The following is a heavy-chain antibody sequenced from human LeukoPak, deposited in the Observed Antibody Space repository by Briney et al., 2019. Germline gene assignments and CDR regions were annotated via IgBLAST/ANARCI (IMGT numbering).Heavy chain of an antibody. D-gene: IGHD1-26*01. CDR1: GFTFDDYA. CDR2: ISWNSGSI. J-gene: IGHJ3*02. V-gene: IGHV3-9*01. CDR3: AKVLSGSYYGAFDI. Sequence: GGSLRLSCAASGFTFDDYAMHWVRQAPGKGLEWVSGISWNSGSIGYADSVKGRSTISRDNAKNSLYLQMNSLRAEDTALYYCAKVLSGSYYGAFDIWGQGTMVTVSS.